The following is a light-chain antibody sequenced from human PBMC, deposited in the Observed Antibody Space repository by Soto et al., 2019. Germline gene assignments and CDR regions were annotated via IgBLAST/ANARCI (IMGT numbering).Light chain of an antibody. CDR3: QQRGNWPSIT. CDR2: DAS. CDR1: QSVSSY. Sequence: ESVLTQSPAALSLNPGERATLSCRASQSVSSYLAWYQQKPGQAPRLLIYDASNRATGIPARFSGSGSGTDFTLTISSLEPEDFAVYYCQQRGNWPSITFGQGTRLEIK. V-gene: IGKV3-11*01. J-gene: IGKJ5*01.